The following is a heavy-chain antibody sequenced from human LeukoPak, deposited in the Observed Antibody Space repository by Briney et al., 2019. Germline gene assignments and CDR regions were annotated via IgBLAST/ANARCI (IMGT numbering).Heavy chain of an antibody. Sequence: GRSLRLSCAASGFIFSSYGMHWVRQAPGKGLEWVAVIWYDGSNKYYADSVKGRFTISRDNSKNTLYLQMNSLRAEDTAVYYCAGGEEIAVAVLFDYWGQGTLVTVSS. V-gene: IGHV3-33*01. CDR3: AGGEEIAVAVLFDY. CDR2: IWYDGSNK. D-gene: IGHD6-19*01. J-gene: IGHJ4*02. CDR1: GFIFSSYG.